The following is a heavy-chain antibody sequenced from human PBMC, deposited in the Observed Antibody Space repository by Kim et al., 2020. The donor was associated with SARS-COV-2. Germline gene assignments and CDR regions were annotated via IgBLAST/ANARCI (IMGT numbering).Heavy chain of an antibody. V-gene: IGHV3-21*01. D-gene: IGHD6-13*01. Sequence: DSGKGRFTISRDNAKNSLYLQMNSLRAEDTAVYYCARDLVSPLSGGAFDIWGQGTMVTVSS. J-gene: IGHJ3*02. CDR3: ARDLVSPLSGGAFDI.